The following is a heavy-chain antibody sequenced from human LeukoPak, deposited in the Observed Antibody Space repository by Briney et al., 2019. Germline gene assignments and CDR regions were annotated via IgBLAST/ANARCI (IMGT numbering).Heavy chain of an antibody. Sequence: GGSLRLSCVGSGLTVSDNYMYWVRQAPGEGLEWVSVIHSGGTTAFADSVKGRFTISRDHSKNTLYRQMNSLRAEDTAVYYCATAPRGVYGVMALDFWGQGTLVTVSS. CDR2: IHSGGTT. J-gene: IGHJ4*02. CDR3: ATAPRGVYGVMALDF. V-gene: IGHV3-53*01. CDR1: GLTVSDNY. D-gene: IGHD3-10*01.